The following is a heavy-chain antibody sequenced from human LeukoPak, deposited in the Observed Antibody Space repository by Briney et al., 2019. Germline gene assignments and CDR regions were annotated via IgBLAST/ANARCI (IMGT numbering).Heavy chain of an antibody. Sequence: GGSLRLSCAASGFTFSSHSMNWVRQAPGKGLEWVSSISSSSSYIYYADSVKGRFTISRDNAKNSLYLQMNSLRAEDTAVYYCARDRIKQWLVPDYYYYGMDVWGQGTTVTVSS. V-gene: IGHV3-21*01. CDR1: GFTFSSHS. D-gene: IGHD6-19*01. CDR2: ISSSSSYI. J-gene: IGHJ6*02. CDR3: ARDRIKQWLVPDYYYYGMDV.